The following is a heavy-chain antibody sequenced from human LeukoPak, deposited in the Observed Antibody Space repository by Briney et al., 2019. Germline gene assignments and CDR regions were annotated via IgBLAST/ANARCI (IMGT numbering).Heavy chain of an antibody. CDR1: GGAISSYY. CDR2: IYYSGST. J-gene: IGHJ6*03. CDR3: ARGEGSSSYYYYMDV. Sequence: LGTPSPTPPVSGGAISSYYWSWIREPPRKGLEGIGYIYYSGSTNYNPSLKSRVTISVDTSKNQFSLKLSSVTAADTAVYYCARGEGSSSYYYYMDVWGKGTTVTVSS. D-gene: IGHD6-6*01. V-gene: IGHV4-59*01.